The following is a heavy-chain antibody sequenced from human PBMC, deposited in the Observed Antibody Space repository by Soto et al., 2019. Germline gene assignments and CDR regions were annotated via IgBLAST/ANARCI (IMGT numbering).Heavy chain of an antibody. Sequence: EVQLVESGGGLVQPGGSLRLSCAASGFTFSSYWMHWVRQAPGKGLVWVSRINSDGSSTSYADSVKGRFTISRDNAKNRRYLQMTSLRAEATAVYYCVRTSLVVAAATREAYWGQGTLVTFSS. CDR2: INSDGSST. D-gene: IGHD2-15*01. CDR1: GFTFSSYW. V-gene: IGHV3-74*01. J-gene: IGHJ4*02. CDR3: VRTSLVVAAATREAY.